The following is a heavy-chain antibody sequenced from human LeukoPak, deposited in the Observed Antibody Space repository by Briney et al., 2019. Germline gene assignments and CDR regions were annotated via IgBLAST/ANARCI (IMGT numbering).Heavy chain of an antibody. D-gene: IGHD3-10*01. V-gene: IGHV1-8*02. CDR1: GYTFTSYD. CDR2: MNPNSGNT. CDR3: ARDLYYYGSGSYSTYYYYYYMDV. Sequence: ASVKVSCKASGYTFTSYDINWVRQATGQGLEWMGWMNPNSGNTGYAQKFQGRVTMTRDTSISTAYMELSRLRSDDTAVYYCARDLYYYGSGSYSTYYYYYYMDVWGKGTTVTISS. J-gene: IGHJ6*03.